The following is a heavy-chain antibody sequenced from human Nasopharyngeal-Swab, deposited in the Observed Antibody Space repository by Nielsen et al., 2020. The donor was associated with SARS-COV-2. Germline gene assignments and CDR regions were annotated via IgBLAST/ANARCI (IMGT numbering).Heavy chain of an antibody. CDR1: GYTFTSNS. CDR2: ISGYNGVT. V-gene: IGHV1-18*04. Sequence: ASVKVSCKASGYTFTSNSITWVRQAPGQGLEWMGWISGYNGVTKYAQKFQGRVTMTTDTSTSTAYMELRSLRSDDTAVYYCARKKYSYGSDAFDIWGQGTMVTVSS. J-gene: IGHJ3*02. CDR3: ARKKYSYGSDAFDI. D-gene: IGHD5-18*01.